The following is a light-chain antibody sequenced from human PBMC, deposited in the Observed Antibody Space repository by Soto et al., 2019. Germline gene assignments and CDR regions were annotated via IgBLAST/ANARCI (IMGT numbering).Light chain of an antibody. J-gene: IGLJ1*01. CDR3: QSYDSSLSGYV. Sequence: QSVLTQPPSVSEAPGQRVTISCTGSSSNIGAGYEAHWYQQVPGTAPKLLIYENNNRHSGVPDRFSGSKSGTSASLAITGLQAEDEEEYYCQSYDSSLSGYVFGTGTKLTVL. V-gene: IGLV1-40*01. CDR2: ENN. CDR1: SSNIGAGYE.